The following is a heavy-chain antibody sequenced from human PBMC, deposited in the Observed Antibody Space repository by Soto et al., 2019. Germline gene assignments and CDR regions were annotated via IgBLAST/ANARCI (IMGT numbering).Heavy chain of an antibody. CDR3: TKGYYYDTCGYFDS. D-gene: IGHD3-22*01. CDR1: GFTLSSYA. J-gene: IGHJ4*02. CDR2: ISAGGGRT. V-gene: IGHV3-23*01. Sequence: GSLRLSCAASGFTLSSYAMGWVHQAPGKGLELVSTISAGGGRTYYADSVKGRFTISRDNSKNTLYLQMNSLRAEDMVVYYCTKGYYYDTCGYFDSWGQGTLVTVSS.